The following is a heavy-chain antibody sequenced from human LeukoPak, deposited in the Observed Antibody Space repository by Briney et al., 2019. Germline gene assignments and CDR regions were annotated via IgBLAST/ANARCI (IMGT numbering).Heavy chain of an antibody. CDR3: ARDRFGYGDPPLY. CDR1: GGSISSYY. V-gene: IGHV4-59*01. Sequence: KPSETLSLTCTVSGGSISSYYWSWIRQPPGKGLEWIGYIYYSGSTNYNPSLKSRVTISVDTSKNQFSLKLSSVTAADTAVYYCARDRFGYGDPPLYWGQGTLVTVSS. D-gene: IGHD4-17*01. J-gene: IGHJ4*02. CDR2: IYYSGST.